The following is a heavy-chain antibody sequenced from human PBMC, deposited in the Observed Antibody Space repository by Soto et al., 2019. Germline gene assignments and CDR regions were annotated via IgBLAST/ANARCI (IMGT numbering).Heavy chain of an antibody. CDR3: ARVPYYDFWSGYLWPYYYYGMDV. J-gene: IGHJ6*02. Sequence: WASVKVSCKASGYTFTSYDINWVRQATGQGLEWMGWMNPNSGNTGYAQKFQGRVTMTRNTSISTAYMELSSLRSEDTAVYYCARVPYYDFWSGYLWPYYYYGMDVWGQGTTVTVSS. CDR2: MNPNSGNT. D-gene: IGHD3-3*01. V-gene: IGHV1-8*01. CDR1: GYTFTSYD.